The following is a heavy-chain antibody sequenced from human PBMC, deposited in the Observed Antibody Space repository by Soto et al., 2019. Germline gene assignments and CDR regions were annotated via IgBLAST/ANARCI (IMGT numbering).Heavy chain of an antibody. CDR3: VKGRGSYFVYFGLDV. D-gene: IGHD1-26*01. CDR1: GFTLDDYA. CDR2: IDWNGGST. V-gene: IGHV3-9*01. Sequence: EVQLVESGGGLVQPGRSLRLSCVASGFTLDDYAMHWVRQTPGKGLEWVSSIDWNGGSTAYADSVKGRFTISRDNARNSLYLQMNSLRPEDTALYYCVKGRGSYFVYFGLDVWGQGTTVTVSS. J-gene: IGHJ6*02.